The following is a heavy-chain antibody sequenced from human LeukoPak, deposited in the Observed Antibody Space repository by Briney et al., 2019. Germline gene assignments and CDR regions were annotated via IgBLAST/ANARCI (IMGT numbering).Heavy chain of an antibody. D-gene: IGHD3-3*01. J-gene: IGHJ6*02. Sequence: ASVKVSCKASGYTFAGYYMHWVRQAPGQGLEWMGWINPNSGGTNYAQKFQGRVTMTRDTSISTAYMELSRLRSDDTAVYYCARDFIRITIFGVVIDNYYYYGMDVWGQGTTVTVSS. V-gene: IGHV1-2*02. CDR3: ARDFIRITIFGVVIDNYYYYGMDV. CDR2: INPNSGGT. CDR1: GYTFAGYY.